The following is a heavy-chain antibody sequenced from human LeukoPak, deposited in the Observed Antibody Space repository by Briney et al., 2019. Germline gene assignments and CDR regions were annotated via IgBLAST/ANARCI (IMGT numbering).Heavy chain of an antibody. CDR1: GGSISSYY. CDR3: ARDKHYYDSSGYANFDY. J-gene: IGHJ4*02. Sequence: PSETLPLTCTVSGGSISSYYWSWIRQPAVKGLEWIGRIYTSGSTIYNPSLKSRVTMSVDTSKNQFSLKLSSVTAADTAVYYCARDKHYYDSSGYANFDYWGQGTLVTVSS. V-gene: IGHV4-4*07. CDR2: IYTSGST. D-gene: IGHD3-22*01.